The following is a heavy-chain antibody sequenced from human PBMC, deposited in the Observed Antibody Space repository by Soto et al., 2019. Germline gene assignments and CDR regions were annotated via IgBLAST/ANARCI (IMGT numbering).Heavy chain of an antibody. D-gene: IGHD4-4*01. CDR3: ERIMRATAYSLDY. J-gene: IGHJ4*02. CDR2: IFSNDEK. V-gene: IGHV2-26*01. CDR1: GFSLSNARMG. Sequence: SGPTLVNPTETLTLTCTVSGFSLSNARMGVSWIRQPPGKALEWLAHIFSNDEKSYSTSLKSRLTISKDTSKSQVVLTMTNMEPVDTATYYCERIMRATAYSLDYWGQGTLVTVSS.